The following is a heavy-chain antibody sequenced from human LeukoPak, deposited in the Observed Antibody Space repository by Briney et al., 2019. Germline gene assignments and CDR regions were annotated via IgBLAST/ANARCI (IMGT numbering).Heavy chain of an antibody. Sequence: ASVKVSCKASGYTFTNYGIFWVRQAPGQGLEWMGWISAYSGNTNYAQKLRGRVTMTKETSTSTAYMELESLRSDDTAVYYCAISQGSYYDTSGYLGGDYWGQGTLVTVSS. V-gene: IGHV1-18*01. CDR3: AISQGSYYDTSGYLGGDY. CDR1: GYTFTNYG. D-gene: IGHD3-22*01. J-gene: IGHJ4*02. CDR2: ISAYSGNT.